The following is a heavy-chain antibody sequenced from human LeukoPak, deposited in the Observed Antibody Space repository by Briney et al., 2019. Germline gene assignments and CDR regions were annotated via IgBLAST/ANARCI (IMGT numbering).Heavy chain of an antibody. CDR3: ARDSEPFDY. Sequence: SETLSLTCAVYGGSFSGYYWSWIRQPPGKGLEWIGEINHSGSTNYNPSLKSRVTISVDTSKNQFSLKLSSVTAADTAVYYCARDSEPFDYWGREPWSPSPQ. D-gene: IGHD1-1*01. J-gene: IGHJ4*02. CDR2: INHSGST. CDR1: GGSFSGYY. V-gene: IGHV4-34*01.